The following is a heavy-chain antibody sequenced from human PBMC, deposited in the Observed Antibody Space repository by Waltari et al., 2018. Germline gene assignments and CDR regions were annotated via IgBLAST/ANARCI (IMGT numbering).Heavy chain of an antibody. CDR1: GFTFTSSA. CDR2: IVVGSGNT. Sequence: QMQLVQSGPEVKKPGTSVKVSCKASGFTFTSSAMQWVRQARGQRLEWIGWIVVGSGNTNYAQKFQERVTITRDMSTSTAYMELSRLRSDDTAVYYCARPQISSSRAHLDYWGQGTLVTVSS. CDR3: ARPQISSSRAHLDY. V-gene: IGHV1-58*02. D-gene: IGHD6-6*01. J-gene: IGHJ4*02.